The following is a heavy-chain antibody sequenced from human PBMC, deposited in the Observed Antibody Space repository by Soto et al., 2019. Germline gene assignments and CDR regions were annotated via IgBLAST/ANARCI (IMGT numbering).Heavy chain of an antibody. CDR3: ARGRYCSSTSCYLFDY. CDR2: INHSGST. V-gene: IGHV4-34*01. Sequence: SETLSLTCAVYGGSFSGYYWSWIRQPPGKGLEWIGGINHSGSTNYNPSLKSRVTISVDTSKNQFSLKLSSVTAADTAVYYCARGRYCSSTSCYLFDYWGQGTLVTVSS. D-gene: IGHD2-2*01. CDR1: GGSFSGYY. J-gene: IGHJ4*02.